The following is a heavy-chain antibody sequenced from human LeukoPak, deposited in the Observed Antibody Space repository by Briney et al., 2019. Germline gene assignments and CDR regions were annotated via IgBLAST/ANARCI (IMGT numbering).Heavy chain of an antibody. Sequence: SGPTLVKPTQTLTLTCTFSGFSLSTSGVGVGWIRQPPGQALDWLALIYWDDDERYSPSLKSRLTITKDTSKNQVVLTMTNMDPVDTATYYCAHRNMVRGVIQDAFDIWGQGTMVTVSS. CDR3: AHRNMVRGVIQDAFDI. CDR1: GFSLSTSGVG. CDR2: IYWDDDE. J-gene: IGHJ3*02. D-gene: IGHD3-10*01. V-gene: IGHV2-5*02.